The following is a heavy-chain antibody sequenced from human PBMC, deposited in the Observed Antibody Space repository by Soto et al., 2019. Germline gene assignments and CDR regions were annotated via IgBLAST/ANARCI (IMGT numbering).Heavy chain of an antibody. V-gene: IGHV3-30*18. CDR2: ISYDGSNK. Sequence: QVQLEESGGGVVQPGGSLRLSCAASECTLSSYGMHWVRQAPGKGLEWVAVISYDGSNKYYADSVKGRFTISRDNSKNTLYVQMKRLRAEDTAVYYCAKGGPVVYCSISSCPYYFDYWGQGTLVTVSS. CDR1: ECTLSSYG. J-gene: IGHJ4*02. CDR3: AKGGPVVYCSISSCPYYFDY. D-gene: IGHD2-2*01.